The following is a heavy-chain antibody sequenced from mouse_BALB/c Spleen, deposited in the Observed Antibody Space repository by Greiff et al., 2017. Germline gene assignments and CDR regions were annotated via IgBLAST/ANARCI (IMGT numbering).Heavy chain of an antibody. D-gene: IGHD1-1*01. J-gene: IGHJ3*01. CDR1: GFTFSSYG. CDR2: INSNGGST. V-gene: IGHV5-6-3*01. CDR3: ARDQADYGGFAY. Sequence: EVNVVESGGGLVQPGGSLKLSCAASGFTFSSYGMSWVRQTPDKRLELVATINSNGGSTYYPDSVKGRFTISRDNAKNTLYLQMSSLKSEDTAMYYCARDQADYGGFAYWGQGTLVTVSA.